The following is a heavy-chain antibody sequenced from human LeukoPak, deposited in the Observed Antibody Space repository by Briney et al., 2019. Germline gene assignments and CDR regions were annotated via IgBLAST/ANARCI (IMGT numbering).Heavy chain of an antibody. CDR3: AKDQGPIAARPTLFDY. D-gene: IGHD6-6*01. Sequence: PGGSLRLSSAASGFTFSSYGMHWVRQAPRKGLEWVAFIRYDGSNKYYADSVKGRFTISRDNSKNTLYLQMNSLRAEDTAVYYCAKDQGPIAARPTLFDYWGQGTLVTVSS. J-gene: IGHJ4*02. V-gene: IGHV3-30*02. CDR2: IRYDGSNK. CDR1: GFTFSSYG.